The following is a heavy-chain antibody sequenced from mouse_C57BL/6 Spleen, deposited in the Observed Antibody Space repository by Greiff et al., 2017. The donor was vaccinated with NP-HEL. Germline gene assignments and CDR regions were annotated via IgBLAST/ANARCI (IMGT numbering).Heavy chain of an antibody. CDR2: ISYDGSN. Sequence: VQLKESGPGLVKPSQSLSLTCSVTGYSITSGYYWNWIRQFPGNKLEWMGYISYDGSNNYNPSLKNRISITRDTSKNQFFLKLNSVTTEDTATYYCARGVVNWDWFAYWGQGTLVTVSA. CDR1: GYSITSGYY. V-gene: IGHV3-6*01. CDR3: ARGVVNWDWFAY. J-gene: IGHJ3*01. D-gene: IGHD4-1*01.